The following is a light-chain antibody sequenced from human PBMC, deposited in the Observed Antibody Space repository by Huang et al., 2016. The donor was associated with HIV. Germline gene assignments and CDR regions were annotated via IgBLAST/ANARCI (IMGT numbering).Light chain of an antibody. CDR2: GAS. V-gene: IGKV3-15*01. J-gene: IGKJ2*01. CDR3: QQYNKWPSYT. CDR1: QSISSN. Sequence: EIVMTQSPATLSVSPGERATLSCRASQSISSNLAWYQQKPGQNPRLLIYGASTRATDIPARFSGSGYGTEFTLTISSLQSEDFAVYYCQQYNKWPSYTFGQGTKVEIK.